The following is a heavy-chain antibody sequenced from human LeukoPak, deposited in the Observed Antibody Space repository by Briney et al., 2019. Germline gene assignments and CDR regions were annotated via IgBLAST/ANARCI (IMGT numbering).Heavy chain of an antibody. CDR3: ARDPSSWYYYYMDV. Sequence: ASVKVSCKTSGYTFTSYSINWVRQAPGQGLEWMGWINTNTGNPTYAQGFTGRFVFSLDTSVSTAYLQISSLKAEDTAVYYCARDPSSWYYYYMDVWGKGTTVTVSS. CDR2: INTNTGNP. J-gene: IGHJ6*03. V-gene: IGHV7-4-1*02. D-gene: IGHD6-13*01. CDR1: GYTFTSYS.